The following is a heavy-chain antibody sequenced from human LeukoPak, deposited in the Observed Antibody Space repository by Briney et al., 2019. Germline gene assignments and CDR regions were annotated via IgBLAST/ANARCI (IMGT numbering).Heavy chain of an antibody. D-gene: IGHD6-13*01. J-gene: IGHJ4*02. Sequence: KPGGSLRLSCAASGFTVSSNYMTWVRQAPGKGLEWVSYISGSGSAIYYADSVKGRFTISRDNAKNSLYLQMNSLRAEDTAMYYCARDYLHSTGPNRIAAADWGQGTLVTVSS. CDR3: ARDYLHSTGPNRIAAAD. CDR2: ISGSGSAI. V-gene: IGHV3-11*01. CDR1: GFTVSSNY.